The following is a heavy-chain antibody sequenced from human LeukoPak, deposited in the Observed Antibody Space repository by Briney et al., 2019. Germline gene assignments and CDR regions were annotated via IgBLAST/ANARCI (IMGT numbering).Heavy chain of an antibody. V-gene: IGHV3-33*01. CDR2: IWYDGSNK. D-gene: IGHD1-26*01. CDR1: GFTFSSYG. J-gene: IGHJ4*02. CDR3: ARDQDSDFDY. Sequence: GRSLRLSCAASGFTFSSYGMHWVRQALGKGLEWVAVIWYDGSNKYYADSVKGRFTISRDNSKNTLYLQMNSLRAEDTAVYYCARDQDSDFDYWGQGTLVTVSS.